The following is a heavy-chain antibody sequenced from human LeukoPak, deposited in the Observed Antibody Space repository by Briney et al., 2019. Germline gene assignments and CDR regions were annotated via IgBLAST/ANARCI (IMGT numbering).Heavy chain of an antibody. D-gene: IGHD3-22*01. CDR2: INPSGGST. V-gene: IGHV1-46*01. Sequence: ASVKVSCKASGYTFTSYYMHWVRQPPGQGLEWMGIINPSGGSTSYAQKFQGRVTMTSDTSTSTVYMELSSLRSEDTAVYYCARVAYYYDSSGYFNYWGQGTLVTVSS. J-gene: IGHJ4*02. CDR1: GYTFTSYY. CDR3: ARVAYYYDSSGYFNY.